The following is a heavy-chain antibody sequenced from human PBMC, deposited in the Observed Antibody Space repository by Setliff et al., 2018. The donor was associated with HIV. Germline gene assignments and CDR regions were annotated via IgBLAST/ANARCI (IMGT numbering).Heavy chain of an antibody. CDR3: ARDMMYHYDRSGSFGYFGP. CDR2: VSYDAERK. CDR1: GFTFRHYA. Sequence: GGSLRLSCEASGFTFRHYAMHWVRQAPGKGLEWVAVVSYDAERKYYADSVKGRFTISRDNPRNTVYLQMTGLRLDDTAVYYCARDMMYHYDRSGSFGYFGPWGQGTQVTVSS. J-gene: IGHJ5*02. D-gene: IGHD3-22*01. V-gene: IGHV3-30*03.